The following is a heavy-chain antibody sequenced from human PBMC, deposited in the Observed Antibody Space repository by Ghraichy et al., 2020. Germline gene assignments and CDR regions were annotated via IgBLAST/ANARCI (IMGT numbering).Heavy chain of an antibody. CDR1: GFTFSSYW. CDR3: ARVYSGWYYYTGFDY. D-gene: IGHD6-19*01. Sequence: GGSLRLSCAASGFTFSSYWMSWVRQAPGKGLEWVDNIKQDGSEKYYVDSVKGRFTISRDNAKNSLYLQMNSLRAEDTAVYYCARVYSGWYYYTGFDYWGQGTLVTVSS. V-gene: IGHV3-7*01. J-gene: IGHJ4*02. CDR2: IKQDGSEK.